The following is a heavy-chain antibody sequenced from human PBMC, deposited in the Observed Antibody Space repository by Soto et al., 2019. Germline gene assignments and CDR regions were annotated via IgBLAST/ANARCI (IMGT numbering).Heavy chain of an antibody. D-gene: IGHD3-10*01. CDR3: ARGLILWFGELSRRGGYYYYMDV. CDR2: INDSGNI. Sequence: QVQLQQWGAGLLKPSETLSLTCAVYGGSFSGYQWSWIRQTPGKGLEWIGEINDSGNINYNPSLKSRVTIVLDTPKKQFSLKLSSVTAADSAVYYCARGLILWFGELSRRGGYYYYMDVWGKGTTVTVSS. CDR1: GGSFSGYQ. J-gene: IGHJ6*03. V-gene: IGHV4-34*01.